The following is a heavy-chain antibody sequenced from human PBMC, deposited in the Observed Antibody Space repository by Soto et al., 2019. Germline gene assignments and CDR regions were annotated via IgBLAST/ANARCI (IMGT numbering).Heavy chain of an antibody. J-gene: IGHJ6*02. CDR2: VYYSGST. Sequence: SETLSLTCTVSGGSISSGGYYWSWIRQHPGKGLVWIGYVYYSGSTYYNPSLKSRVTISVDTSKNQFSLKLSSVTAADTAVYYCARYDFWSGYVPGMLDYYYGMDVWGQGTTVTVSS. CDR1: GGSISSGGYY. CDR3: ARYDFWSGYVPGMLDYYYGMDV. D-gene: IGHD3-3*01. V-gene: IGHV4-31*03.